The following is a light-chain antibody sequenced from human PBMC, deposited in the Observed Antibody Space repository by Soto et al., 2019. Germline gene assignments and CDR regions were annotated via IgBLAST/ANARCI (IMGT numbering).Light chain of an antibody. CDR2: AAS. J-gene: IGKJ1*01. CDR1: QDIAIY. CDR3: QQSYSSPPT. V-gene: IGKV1-9*01. Sequence: IQLTQSPSSLSAYVGDRVTITCRASQDIAIYLAWYQQKPGEAPKLLIYAASTLYGGVPSRFSGSASGTDFALTITSLQAEDFATYYCQQSYSSPPTFGQRTKVDIK.